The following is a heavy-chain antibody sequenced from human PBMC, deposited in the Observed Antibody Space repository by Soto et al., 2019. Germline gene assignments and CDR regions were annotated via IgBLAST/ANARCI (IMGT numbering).Heavy chain of an antibody. D-gene: IGHD3-9*01. J-gene: IGHJ6*03. Sequence: QVQLVQSGAEVKKPGASVKVSCKASGYTFTSYDINWVRQATGQGLEWMGWMNPNSGNTGYAQKFQGRVTMTRNTSISTAYMELSSLRSEDTAVYYCARGNAPAYYDILTGYYYYYYSYYMDVWGKGTTVTVSS. CDR3: ARGNAPAYYDILTGYYYYYYSYYMDV. CDR1: GYTFTSYD. CDR2: MNPNSGNT. V-gene: IGHV1-8*01.